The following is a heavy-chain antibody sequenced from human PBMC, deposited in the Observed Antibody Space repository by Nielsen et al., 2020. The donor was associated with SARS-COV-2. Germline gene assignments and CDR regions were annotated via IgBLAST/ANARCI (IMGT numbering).Heavy chain of an antibody. Sequence: SDTLSLTCTVSGGSISSSSYFWCWMRQPPGKGLGWIGSIYYSGSTYYNPSLKSRVTMSADTSKNQFSLKLSSVTAADTAVYYCARVQYMATVTTYFDYWGQGTLVTVSS. D-gene: IGHD4-17*01. J-gene: IGHJ4*02. CDR1: GGSISSSSYF. V-gene: IGHV4-39*07. CDR2: IYYSGST. CDR3: ARVQYMATVTTYFDY.